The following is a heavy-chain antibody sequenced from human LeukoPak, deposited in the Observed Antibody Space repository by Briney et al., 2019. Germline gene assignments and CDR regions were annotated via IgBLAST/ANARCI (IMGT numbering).Heavy chain of an antibody. V-gene: IGHV3-21*01. CDR3: ARNFRGYSDYDFFDY. CDR2: ISSSGTYI. Sequence: GGSLRLSCAASGFTFSTYIINWVRQAPGKGLEWVSSISSSGTYIYYADSVKGRFTISRDNAKKSLYLQMNSLRAEDTAVYYCARNFRGYSDYDFFDYWGQGTLVTVSS. D-gene: IGHD5-12*01. CDR1: GFTFSTYI. J-gene: IGHJ4*02.